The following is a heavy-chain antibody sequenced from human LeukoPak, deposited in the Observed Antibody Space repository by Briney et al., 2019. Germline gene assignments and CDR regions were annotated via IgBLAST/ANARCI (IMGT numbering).Heavy chain of an antibody. CDR2: MNPNSGNT. D-gene: IGHD3-10*01. CDR3: ARGASLNYYGSGSYYINDWFDP. Sequence: ASVKVSCKASGYTFTSYDINWVRQATGQGLEWMGWMNPNSGNTGYAQKFQGRVTMTRNTSISTAYMDLSSLRSEDTAVYCCARGASLNYYGSGSYYINDWFDPWGQGTLVTVSS. CDR1: GYTFTSYD. V-gene: IGHV1-8*01. J-gene: IGHJ5*02.